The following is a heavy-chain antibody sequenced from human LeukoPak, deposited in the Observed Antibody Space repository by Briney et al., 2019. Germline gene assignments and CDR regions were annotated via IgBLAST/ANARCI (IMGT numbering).Heavy chain of an antibody. CDR3: ARDYDSSSWYGPFDY. CDR1: GFTFSSYS. V-gene: IGHV3-21*01. CDR2: ISSSSSYI. J-gene: IGHJ4*02. D-gene: IGHD6-13*01. Sequence: PGGSLRLSCAASGFTFSSYSMNWVRQAPGKGLEWVSSISSSSSYIHYADSVKGRFTISRDNAKNSLYLQMNSLRAEDTAVYYCARDYDSSSWYGPFDYWGQGTLVTVSS.